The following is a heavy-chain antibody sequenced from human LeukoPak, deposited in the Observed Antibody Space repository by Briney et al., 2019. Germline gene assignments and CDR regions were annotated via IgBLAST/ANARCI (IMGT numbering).Heavy chain of an antibody. J-gene: IGHJ4*02. CDR1: GYISTSYW. V-gene: IGHV5-51*01. Sequence: GESLKISCKGSGYISTSYWIGWVRQTPGKGLGWMGINYPGGSATRYSPSFQGQVTISVDKSISPAYLQWSSLKASDTAMYYCARQPWFGELLLYYFDYWGQGTLVTVSS. CDR2: NYPGGSAT. CDR3: ARQPWFGELLLYYFDY. D-gene: IGHD3-10*01.